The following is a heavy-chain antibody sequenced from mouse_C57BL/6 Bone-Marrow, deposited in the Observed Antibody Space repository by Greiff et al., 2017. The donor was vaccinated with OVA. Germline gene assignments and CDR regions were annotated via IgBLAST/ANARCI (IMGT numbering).Heavy chain of an antibody. D-gene: IGHD1-1*01. CDR2: IDPETGGT. Sequence: VKLVESGAELVRPGASVTLSCKASGYTFTDYEMHWVKQTPVHGLEWIGAIDPETGGTAYNQKFKGKAILTADKSSSTAYMELRSLTSEDSAVYFCARSGSRDYAMDYWGQGTSVTVSS. CDR1: GYTFTDYE. J-gene: IGHJ4*01. CDR3: ARSGSRDYAMDY. V-gene: IGHV1-15*01.